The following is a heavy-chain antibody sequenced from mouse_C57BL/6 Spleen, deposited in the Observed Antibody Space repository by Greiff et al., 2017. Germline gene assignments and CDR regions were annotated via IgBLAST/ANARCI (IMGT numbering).Heavy chain of an antibody. J-gene: IGHJ3*01. CDR1: GYTFTSYW. D-gene: IGHD2-5*01. Sequence: VQLQQPGAELVKPGASVKLSCKASGYTFTSYWMHWVKQRPGRGLEWIGRIDPNSGGTKYNEKFKSKATLTVDKPSSTAYMQLSSLKSEDSAVYYCARGGSNQAWFAYWGQGTLVTVSA. CDR3: ARGGSNQAWFAY. V-gene: IGHV1-72*01. CDR2: IDPNSGGT.